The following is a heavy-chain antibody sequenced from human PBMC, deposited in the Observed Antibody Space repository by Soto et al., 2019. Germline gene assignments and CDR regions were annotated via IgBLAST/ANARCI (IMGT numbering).Heavy chain of an antibody. Sequence: ASVKVSCKASGYTFTSYGIIWVRQAPGQGLVEWMGWISAYNGNTNYALDLQGRVTMTTDTSTNTAYMELRSLRSDDTAVYYCARAPPTYYYHSGSSKPFDYWGQGTPGTVSS. CDR3: ARAPPTYYYHSGSSKPFDY. CDR2: ISAYNGNT. D-gene: IGHD3-10*01. CDR1: GYTFTSYG. V-gene: IGHV1-18*01. J-gene: IGHJ4*02.